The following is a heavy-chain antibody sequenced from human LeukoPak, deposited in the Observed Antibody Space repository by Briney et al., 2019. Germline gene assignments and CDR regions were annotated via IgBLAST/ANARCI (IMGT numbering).Heavy chain of an antibody. CDR1: VYTFTTYG. V-gene: IGHV1-18*01. CDR2: ISVSTGNT. Sequence: ASVKLSCEASVYTFTTYGLSWVRQPPGQGLEWMGWISVSTGNTRYAQKVQGRVTMTTDTSTSTAYMEVTNLRSDDTAVYYCVRDLGDDKSGVGYFDYWGQGTLVTVSS. CDR3: VRDLGDDKSGVGYFDY. J-gene: IGHJ4*02. D-gene: IGHD3-22*01.